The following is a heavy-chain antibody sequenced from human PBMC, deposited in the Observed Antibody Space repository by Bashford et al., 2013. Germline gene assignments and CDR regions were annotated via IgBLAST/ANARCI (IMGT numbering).Heavy chain of an antibody. CDR3: ARGTTVTTSYYYYMDV. J-gene: IGHJ6*03. V-gene: IGHV4-59*01. CDR1: GGSISSYY. Sequence: SETLSLTCTVSGGSISSYYWSWIRQPPGKGLEWIGYIYYSGSTNYNPSLKSRVTISVDTSKNQFSLKLSSVTAADTAVYYCARGTTVTTSYYYYMDVWGKGTTVTVSS. D-gene: IGHD4-17*01. CDR2: IYYSGST.